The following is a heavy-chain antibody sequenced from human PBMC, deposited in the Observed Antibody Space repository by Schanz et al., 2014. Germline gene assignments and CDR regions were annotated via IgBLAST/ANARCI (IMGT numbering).Heavy chain of an antibody. CDR2: ISPYNGNT. CDR3: ARDHVATTDYDYFFYYLDV. Sequence: QVQLVQSGAELRKPGTSVKVSCKASGYTFTSYGISWVRQAPGQGLEWMGWISPYNGNTNYAQKLQGRVTMTADTSTSTAYMDLRSLRSDDTAVYYCARDHVATTDYDYFFYYLDVWATGITVIVSS. V-gene: IGHV1-18*01. D-gene: IGHD1-1*01. CDR1: GYTFTSYG. J-gene: IGHJ6*03.